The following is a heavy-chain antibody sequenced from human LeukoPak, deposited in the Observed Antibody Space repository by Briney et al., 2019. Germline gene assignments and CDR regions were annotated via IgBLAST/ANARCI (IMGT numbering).Heavy chain of an antibody. Sequence: GGSLRLSCAASGFTFSSYAMSWVRQAPGKGLEWVSAISGSGGSTYYADSVKGRFTISRDNSKNTLYLQMNSPRAEDTAVYYCAKAQGYSSGNYFDYWGQGTLVTVSS. CDR1: GFTFSSYA. D-gene: IGHD6-19*01. V-gene: IGHV3-23*01. CDR3: AKAQGYSSGNYFDY. CDR2: ISGSGGST. J-gene: IGHJ4*02.